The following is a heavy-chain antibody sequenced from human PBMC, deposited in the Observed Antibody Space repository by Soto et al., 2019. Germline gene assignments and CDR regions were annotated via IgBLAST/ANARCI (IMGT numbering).Heavy chain of an antibody. V-gene: IGHV3-21*01. J-gene: IGHJ3*02. CDR1: GFTLTGHI. D-gene: IGHD6-13*01. Sequence: LRLSCPASGFTLTGHIMSWGRQAPGKGLEWVSSITGNSYSIYYADSVEGRFTISRDNAKDSLYLQMDSLRAEDTAVYYCARNAKGIAAFSIVPGISRSYTLDIWGQGTMVTVSS. CDR3: ARNAKGIAAFSIVPGISRSYTLDI. CDR2: ITGNSYSI.